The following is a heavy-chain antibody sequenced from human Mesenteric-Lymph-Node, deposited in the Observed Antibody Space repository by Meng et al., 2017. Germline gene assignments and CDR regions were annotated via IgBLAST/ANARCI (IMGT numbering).Heavy chain of an antibody. Sequence: GESLKIFCKGSGYSFTSYWIGWVRQMPGKGLEWMGIIYPGDSDTRYSLSFQGQVTISANKSISTAYLQWSSLKASDTAMYYCARRDAMRGYSSGWYVTYYFDYWGQGTLVTVSS. CDR3: ARRDAMRGYSSGWYVTYYFDY. V-gene: IGHV5-51*01. J-gene: IGHJ4*02. CDR1: GYSFTSYW. D-gene: IGHD6-19*01. CDR2: IYPGDSDT.